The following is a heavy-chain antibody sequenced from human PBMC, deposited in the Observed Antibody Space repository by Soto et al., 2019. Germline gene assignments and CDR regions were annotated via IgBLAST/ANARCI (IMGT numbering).Heavy chain of an antibody. J-gene: IGHJ4*02. CDR1: GGTFNTYA. Sequence: QVQLVQSGAEMKKPGSSVKVSCQSSGGTFNTYAMNWVRQAPGQGPEWMGDISPMFGAANYAPKFQGRVTITAAPSPGTSYLQLSSLTSEDTALYFRAREVQVHTPAFVYWGQGTLVTVSS. CDR3: AREVQVHTPAFVY. D-gene: IGHD3-10*01. CDR2: ISPMFGAA. V-gene: IGHV1-69*19.